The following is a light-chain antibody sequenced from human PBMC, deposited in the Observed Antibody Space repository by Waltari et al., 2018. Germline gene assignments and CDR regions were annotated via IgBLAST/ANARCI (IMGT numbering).Light chain of an antibody. J-gene: IGLJ3*02. V-gene: IGLV8-61*01. CDR1: SGSVSSAYF. CDR3: ALYMGNGISV. Sequence: QTVVTQEPSFSVSPGGTVTLTCGLSSGSVSSAYFPSWYQQTPGQAPRMLIHSTTTPSSGVPDRFSGSILGNKAALTIPGAQAEDESDYYCALYMGNGISVFGGGTRLTVL. CDR2: STT.